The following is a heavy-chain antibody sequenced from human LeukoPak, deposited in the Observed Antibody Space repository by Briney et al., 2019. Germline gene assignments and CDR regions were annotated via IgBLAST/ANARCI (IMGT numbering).Heavy chain of an antibody. J-gene: IGHJ5*02. CDR3: AREVQGGWGYGDDWFDP. D-gene: IGHD4-17*01. CDR1: GGSFSGYY. CDR2: INHSGST. V-gene: IGHV4-34*01. Sequence: PSETLSLTCAVYGGSFSGYYWSWIRQPPGKGLEWIGEINHSGSTNYNPSLKSRVTISVDTSKNQFSLKLSSVTAADTAVYYCAREVQGGWGYGDDWFDPWGQGTLVTVSS.